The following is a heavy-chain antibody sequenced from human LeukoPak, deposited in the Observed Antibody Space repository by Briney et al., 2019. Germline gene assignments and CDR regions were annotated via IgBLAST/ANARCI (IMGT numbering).Heavy chain of an antibody. V-gene: IGHV1-69*06. Sequence: SVKVSCKASGGTFSSYAISWVRQAPGQGLEWMGGIIPIFGTANYAQKFQGRVTITADKSTSTAYMELSSLRSEDTAVYYCARGGGSGWDYYYYMDVWGKGTTVTVSS. J-gene: IGHJ6*03. CDR1: GGTFSSYA. CDR3: ARGGGSGWDYYYYMDV. CDR2: IIPIFGTA. D-gene: IGHD3-10*01.